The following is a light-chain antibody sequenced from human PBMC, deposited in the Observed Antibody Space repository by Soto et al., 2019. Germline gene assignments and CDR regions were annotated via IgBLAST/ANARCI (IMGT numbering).Light chain of an antibody. Sequence: EVVMTQSPATLSVSPGDRATLSCRASQSVDTNVAWYQQKPGQAPRLLVHSASTRATGIPARFTGIGSGTDFTLTISGLQSDDFAVYCCQQYYNWPPYTFGQGTKLQIK. CDR2: SAS. J-gene: IGKJ2*01. V-gene: IGKV3-15*01. CDR3: QQYYNWPPYT. CDR1: QSVDTN.